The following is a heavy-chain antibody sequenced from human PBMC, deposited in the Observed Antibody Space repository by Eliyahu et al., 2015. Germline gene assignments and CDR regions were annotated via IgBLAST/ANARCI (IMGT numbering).Heavy chain of an antibody. CDR2: IYHSGST. CDR1: XYSISSGYY. V-gene: IGHV4-38-2*02. D-gene: IGHD5-12*01. Sequence: QVQLQESGPGLVKPSETLSLTCTVSXYSISSGYYWGWXRQPPGKGLEWIGSIYHSGSTYYNPSLKSRVTISVDTSKNQFSLKLSSVTAADTAVYYCARVQERLRFSDYWGQGTLVTVSS. J-gene: IGHJ4*02. CDR3: ARVQERLRFSDY.